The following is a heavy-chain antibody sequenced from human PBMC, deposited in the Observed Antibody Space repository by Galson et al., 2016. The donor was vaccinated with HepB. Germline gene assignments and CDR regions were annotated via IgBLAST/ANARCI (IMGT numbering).Heavy chain of an antibody. CDR1: GYNFTSYG. Sequence: SVKVSCKASGYNFTSYGISWVRQAPGKGLEWMGRISGHNGNTNYAQTLQGRVTLNTDMSTSTAYMELRDLTSDDTALYYCTRGGGFQTSMTGEFDFWGQGTLVTVSS. D-gene: IGHD3-9*01. J-gene: IGHJ3*01. CDR2: ISGHNGNT. CDR3: TRGGGFQTSMTGEFDF. V-gene: IGHV1-18*01.